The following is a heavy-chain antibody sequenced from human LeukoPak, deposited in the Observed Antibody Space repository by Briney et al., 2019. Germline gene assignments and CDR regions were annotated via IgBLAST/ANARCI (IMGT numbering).Heavy chain of an antibody. CDR1: GFTFSSYT. J-gene: IGHJ5*02. Sequence: PGGSLRLSCAASGFTFSSYTMNWVRQAPGKGLEWVSSISSSSNYIYYADSVKGRFTISRDNAKKSLYLQMNSLRAEDTAVYYCARDGWGYDILTGYYDVDNWFDPWGQGTPVTVS. CDR2: ISSSSNYI. D-gene: IGHD3-9*01. V-gene: IGHV3-21*01. CDR3: ARDGWGYDILTGYYDVDNWFDP.